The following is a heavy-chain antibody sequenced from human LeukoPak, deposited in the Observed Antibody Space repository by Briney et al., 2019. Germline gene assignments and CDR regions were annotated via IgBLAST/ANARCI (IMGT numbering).Heavy chain of an antibody. V-gene: IGHV4-39*07. D-gene: IGHD2-2*02. Sequence: SETLSLTCTVSGGSISSSSYYWGWIRQPPGKGLEWIGSIYYSGSTYYNPSLKSRVTISVDTSKNQFSPKLSSVTAADTAVYYCARVFDCSSTSCYIGYYYYYMDVWGKGTTVTVSS. J-gene: IGHJ6*03. CDR1: GGSISSSSYY. CDR3: ARVFDCSSTSCYIGYYYYYMDV. CDR2: IYYSGST.